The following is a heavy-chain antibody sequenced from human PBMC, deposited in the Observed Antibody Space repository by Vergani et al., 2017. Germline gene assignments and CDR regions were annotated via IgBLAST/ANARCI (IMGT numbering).Heavy chain of an antibody. V-gene: IGHV3-9*01. Sequence: EVQLVESGGGLVQPGGSLRLSCAASGFTFDDYAMHWVRQAPGKGLEWVSGINWNSDSIAYADSVKGRFTISRDNAKNMMYLQLNSLRDEDTAVYYCARDGRIDAEGTELDYWGQGTLVTVSS. D-gene: IGHD1-14*01. J-gene: IGHJ4*02. CDR1: GFTFDDYA. CDR2: INWNSDSI. CDR3: ARDGRIDAEGTELDY.